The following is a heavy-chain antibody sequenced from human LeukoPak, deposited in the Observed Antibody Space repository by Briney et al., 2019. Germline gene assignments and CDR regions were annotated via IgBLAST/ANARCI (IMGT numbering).Heavy chain of an antibody. CDR2: IYYSGST. J-gene: IGHJ6*03. Sequence: SETLSLTCTVSGGSISSYYWSWIRQPPGKGLEWIGYIYYSGSTNYNPSLKSRVTISVDTSKNQFSLKLSSVTAADTAVHYCARDRRVTYYYYYMDVWGKGTTVTVSS. V-gene: IGHV4-59*01. CDR1: GGSISSYY. CDR3: ARDRRVTYYYYYMDV. D-gene: IGHD4-23*01.